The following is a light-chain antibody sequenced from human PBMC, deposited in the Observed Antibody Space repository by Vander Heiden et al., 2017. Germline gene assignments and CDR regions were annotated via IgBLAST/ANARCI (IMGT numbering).Light chain of an antibody. CDR1: SSNIGADYD. Sequence: QSLLTQPPSVSGAPGQTVSISCTGSSSNIGADYDVHWYQHLPGTAPKLLIYGNTLRASGVPDRFSGSKSATSASLAITGLQAEDEADYYCQSFDSGLGVIFGGGTRLTV. CDR3: QSFDSGLGVI. V-gene: IGLV1-40*01. CDR2: GNT. J-gene: IGLJ2*01.